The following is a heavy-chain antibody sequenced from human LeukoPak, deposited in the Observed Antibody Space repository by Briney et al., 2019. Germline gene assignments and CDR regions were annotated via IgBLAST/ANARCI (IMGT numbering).Heavy chain of an antibody. CDR2: IIPIFGTA. J-gene: IGHJ5*02. V-gene: IGHV1-69*13. D-gene: IGHD6-19*01. CDR3: ARDSEYSSGWYLPQFDP. Sequence: GASVKVSCKASGYTFTSYGISWVRQAPGQGLEWMGGIIPIFGTANYAQKFQGRVTITVDESTSTAYMELSSLRSEDTAVYYCARDSEYSSGWYLPQFDPWGQGTLVTVSS. CDR1: GYTFTSYG.